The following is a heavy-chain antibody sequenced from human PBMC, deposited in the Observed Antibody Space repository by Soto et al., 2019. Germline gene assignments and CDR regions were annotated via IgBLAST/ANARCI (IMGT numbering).Heavy chain of an antibody. CDR3: AQVPHYTMIAH. Sequence: EVQLLESGGGLVQPGGSLRLSCAASGFTFSSYAMSWVRQAPGKGLEWVSAISGSGGSTYYADSVKGRFTISRDNSKNTLYLQTNSLRAEHTGVYSCAQVPHYTMIAHWGQGTLVTVSS. CDR2: ISGSGGST. V-gene: IGHV3-23*01. J-gene: IGHJ1*01. D-gene: IGHD3-22*01. CDR1: GFTFSSYA.